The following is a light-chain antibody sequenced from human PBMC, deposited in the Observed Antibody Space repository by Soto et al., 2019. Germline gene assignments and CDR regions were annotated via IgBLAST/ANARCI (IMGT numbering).Light chain of an antibody. CDR3: QHYRT. CDR1: QSVISSY. Sequence: EIVLTQSPGTLSLSPGERATLSCRASQSVISSYLAWYQPKPGQAPRLLIYGPSSRATGIPDRFSGSGSGTDFTLTISRLEPEDFAVYYCQHYRTFGQGTKVEIK. CDR2: GPS. V-gene: IGKV3-20*01. J-gene: IGKJ1*01.